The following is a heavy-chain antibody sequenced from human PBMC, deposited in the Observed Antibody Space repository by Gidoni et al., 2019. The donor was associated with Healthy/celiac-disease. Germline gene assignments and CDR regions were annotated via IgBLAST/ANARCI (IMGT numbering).Heavy chain of an antibody. CDR1: GFTFSSYS. CDR2: ISSSSSYI. CDR3: ARHSGYDFHMDYYYYYGMDV. V-gene: IGHV3-21*01. Sequence: EVQLVESGGGLVKPGGSLRLSCAASGFTFSSYSMNWVRQAPGKGLEWVSSISSSSSYIYYADSVKGRFTISRDNAKNSLYLQMNSLRADDTAVYYCARHSGYDFHMDYYYYYGMDVWGQGTTVTVSS. J-gene: IGHJ6*02. D-gene: IGHD5-12*01.